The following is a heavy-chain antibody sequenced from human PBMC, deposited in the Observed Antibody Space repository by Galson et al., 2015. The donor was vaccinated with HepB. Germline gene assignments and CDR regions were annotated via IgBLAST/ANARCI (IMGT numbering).Heavy chain of an antibody. CDR1: GYTFPSFA. V-gene: IGHV1-3*01. Sequence: SVKVSCKASGYTFPSFAIHWVRQAPGQRPEWMGWINAGNGNTKYSQKFQGRVTITRYTSANTVYMELTSLSSKDTAVYYCARGPYCSRTSCYVGEVDYWGQGTLVAVSS. D-gene: IGHD2-2*01. CDR3: ARGPYCSRTSCYVGEVDY. J-gene: IGHJ4*02. CDR2: INAGNGNT.